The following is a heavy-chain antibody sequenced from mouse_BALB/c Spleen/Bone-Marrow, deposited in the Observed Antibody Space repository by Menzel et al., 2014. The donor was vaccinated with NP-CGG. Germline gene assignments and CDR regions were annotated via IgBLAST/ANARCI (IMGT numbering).Heavy chain of an antibody. CDR2: IYPGDGDT. J-gene: IGHJ2*01. V-gene: IGHV1-87*01. Sequence: VQLHQSGAELARPGASVKLSCKASGYTFTSYWMQWVKQRPGQGLEWIGAIYPGDGDTRYTQKFKGKATLTADKSSSTAYMQLSSLASEDSAVYYCARGGNYAGYYFDYWGQGTTLTVSS. CDR3: ARGGNYAGYYFDY. D-gene: IGHD2-1*01. CDR1: GYTFTSYW.